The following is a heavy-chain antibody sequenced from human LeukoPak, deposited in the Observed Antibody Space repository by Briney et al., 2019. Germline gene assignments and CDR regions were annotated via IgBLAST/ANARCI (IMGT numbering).Heavy chain of an antibody. Sequence: GGSLRLSCTASGSTFGDYAMTWVRQAPGKGLEWVGFIRSKAYGGTTEFAASVKGRFTISRDDSKSIAYLQMNSLKTEDTAVYYCTTYDPRNYYGMDVWGQGTTVTVS. J-gene: IGHJ6*02. CDR2: IRSKAYGGTT. D-gene: IGHD5-12*01. CDR3: TTYDPRNYYGMDV. CDR1: GSTFGDYA. V-gene: IGHV3-49*04.